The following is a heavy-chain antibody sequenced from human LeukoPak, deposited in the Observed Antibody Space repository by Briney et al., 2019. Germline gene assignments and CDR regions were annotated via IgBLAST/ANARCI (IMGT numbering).Heavy chain of an antibody. Sequence: GGSLRLSCAASGFTFSSYAMSWVRQAPGKGLEWVSAISGSGGSTYYADTVKGRFTISRDNSKNTLYLQMNSLRAEDTAVYYCATPGDIVVVPAAKYWGQGTLVTVSS. CDR1: GFTFSSYA. D-gene: IGHD2-2*01. V-gene: IGHV3-23*01. CDR3: ATPGDIVVVPAAKY. J-gene: IGHJ4*02. CDR2: ISGSGGST.